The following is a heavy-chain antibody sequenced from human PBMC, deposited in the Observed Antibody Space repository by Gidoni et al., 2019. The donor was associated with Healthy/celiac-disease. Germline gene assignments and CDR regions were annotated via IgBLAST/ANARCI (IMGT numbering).Heavy chain of an antibody. J-gene: IGHJ5*02. CDR3: ARAVVVAATGDLKFDP. V-gene: IGHV4-61*02. D-gene: IGHD2-15*01. CDR2: IYTSGST. Sequence: QVQLQESRPGLVNPSQTLSLTCTVPGGSISSGSYYCSWIRQPAGKGLEWIGRIYTSGSTNYNPSLKSRVTISVDTSKNQFSLKLSSVTAADTAVYYCARAVVVAATGDLKFDPWGQGTLVTVSS. CDR1: GGSISSGSYY.